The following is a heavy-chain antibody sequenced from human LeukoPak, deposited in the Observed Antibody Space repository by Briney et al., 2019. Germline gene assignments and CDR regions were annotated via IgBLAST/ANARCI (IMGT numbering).Heavy chain of an antibody. CDR3: ATCYYYDSSGYGLDDAFDI. V-gene: IGHV5-10-1*01. J-gene: IGHJ3*02. Sequence: GESLKISCKGSGYSFTSYWISWVRQMPGKGLEWMGRIDPSDSYTNYSPSFQGHVTISADKSISTAYLQWSSLKASDTAMYYCATCYYYDSSGYGLDDAFDIWGQGTMVTVSS. CDR1: GYSFTSYW. D-gene: IGHD3-22*01. CDR2: IDPSDSYT.